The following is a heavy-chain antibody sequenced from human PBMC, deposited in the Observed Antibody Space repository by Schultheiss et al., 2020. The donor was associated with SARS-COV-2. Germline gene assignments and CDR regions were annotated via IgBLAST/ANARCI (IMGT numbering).Heavy chain of an antibody. CDR2: ISSSSSTI. V-gene: IGHV3-11*04. CDR1: GFTFSDYY. Sequence: GGSLRLSCAASGFTFSDYYMSWIRQAPGKGLEWVSYISSSSSTIYYADSVKGRFTISRDNAKNSLYLQMNSLRAEDTAVYYCARGSAAEDYWYFDLWGRGTLVTVSS. CDR3: ARGSAAEDYWYFDL. J-gene: IGHJ2*01.